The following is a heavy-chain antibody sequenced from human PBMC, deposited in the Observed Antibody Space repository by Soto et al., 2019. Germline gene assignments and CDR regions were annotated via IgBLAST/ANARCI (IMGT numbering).Heavy chain of an antibody. CDR1: GFTFSSYW. CDR2: IKQDGSEK. CDR3: ARDVLTVYDFWSGYYGNDY. J-gene: IGHJ4*02. V-gene: IGHV3-7*05. D-gene: IGHD3-3*01. Sequence: GSLRLSCAASGFTFSSYWMSWVRQAPGKGLEWVANIKQDGSEKYYVDSVKGRFTISRDNAKNSLYLQMNSLRAEDTAVYYCARDVLTVYDFWSGYYGNDYWGQGTLVTVS.